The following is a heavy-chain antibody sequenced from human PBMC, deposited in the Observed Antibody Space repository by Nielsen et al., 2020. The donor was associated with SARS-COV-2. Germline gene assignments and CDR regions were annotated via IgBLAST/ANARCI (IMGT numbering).Heavy chain of an antibody. Sequence: SETLSLTCTVSGYSISSGYYWGWIRQPPGKGLEWIGSIYHSGSTYYNPSLKSRVTISVDTSKNQFSLKLSSVTAADTAVYYCARVTIGGDIVATIDPKTFDYWGQGTLVTVSS. CDR3: ARVTIGGDIVATIDPKTFDY. J-gene: IGHJ4*02. D-gene: IGHD5-12*01. CDR2: IYHSGST. CDR1: GYSISSGYY. V-gene: IGHV4-38-2*02.